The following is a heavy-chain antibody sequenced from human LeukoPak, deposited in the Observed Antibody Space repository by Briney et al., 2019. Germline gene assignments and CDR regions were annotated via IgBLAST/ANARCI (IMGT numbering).Heavy chain of an antibody. CDR3: AREPLYCSSTSCYILRGNYYGMDV. V-gene: IGHV4-34*01. J-gene: IGHJ6*02. Sequence: PSETLSLTCAVYGGSFSGYYWSWTRQPPGKGLEWIGEINHSGSTNYNPSLKSRVTISVDTSKNQFSLKLSSVTAADTAVYYCAREPLYCSSTSCYILRGNYYGMDVWGQGTTVTVSS. D-gene: IGHD2-2*02. CDR2: INHSGST. CDR1: GGSFSGYY.